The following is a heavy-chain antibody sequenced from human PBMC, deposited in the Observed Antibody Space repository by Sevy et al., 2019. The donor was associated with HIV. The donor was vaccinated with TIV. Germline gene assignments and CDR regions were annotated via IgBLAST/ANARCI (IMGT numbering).Heavy chain of an antibody. D-gene: IGHD2-2*01. CDR1: EFIFSDYA. Sequence: GGSLRLSCVASEFIFSDYAMNWVRQTPGKGLEWVSSINGKGRTTHYADSVEGRFTISRDNSKNTLYLQMNSLRAEDTAVYYCAKTIISGGGAVPAANYYYYGMDVWGQGTTVTVSS. J-gene: IGHJ6*02. V-gene: IGHV3-23*01. CDR2: INGKGRTT. CDR3: AKTIISGGGAVPAANYYYYGMDV.